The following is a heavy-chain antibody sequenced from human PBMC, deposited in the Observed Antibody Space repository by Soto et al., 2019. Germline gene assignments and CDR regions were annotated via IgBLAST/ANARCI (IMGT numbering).Heavy chain of an antibody. J-gene: IGHJ4*02. D-gene: IGHD6-19*01. CDR2: ISDSGGST. Sequence: GGSLRLSCAASGFTFSSYAMSWVRQAPGKGLEWVSGISDSGGSTYHADSVKGRFTISRDNSKNTLYLQMNSLRAEDTAVYYCAKDRGSGWRDVKYSEYWGQGTLVTVSS. CDR3: AKDRGSGWRDVKYSEY. CDR1: GFTFSSYA. V-gene: IGHV3-23*01.